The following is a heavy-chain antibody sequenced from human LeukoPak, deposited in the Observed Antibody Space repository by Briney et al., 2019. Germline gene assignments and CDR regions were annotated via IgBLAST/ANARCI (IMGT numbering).Heavy chain of an antibody. CDR3: AKDALYLWGSYSDY. Sequence: PGGSLRLSCAASGFTFSSFGLSWVRQGQGKGLEGVSGISGSGGSTKYADSVKVRFTISRDNPKNTLFLQMNSLRAEDTAVYYCAKDALYLWGSYSDYWGQGTLVTVSS. D-gene: IGHD3-16*01. J-gene: IGHJ4*02. CDR2: ISGSGGST. CDR1: GFTFSSFG. V-gene: IGHV3-23*01.